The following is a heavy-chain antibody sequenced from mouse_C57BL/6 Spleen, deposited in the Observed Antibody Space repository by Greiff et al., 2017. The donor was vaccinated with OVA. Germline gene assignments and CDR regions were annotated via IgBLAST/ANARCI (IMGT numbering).Heavy chain of an antibody. CDR2: IWSDGST. CDR3: ARTHDYGSSYPYYYAMDY. V-gene: IGHV2-6*03. Sequence: VQVVESGPGLVAPSQSLSLPFTFSGFSLTSYGVHWVRQPPGKGLEWLVVIWSDGSTTYNSALKSRLSISKDNSKSQVFLKMNSLQTDDTAMYYCARTHDYGSSYPYYYAMDYWGQGTSVTVSS. J-gene: IGHJ4*01. CDR1: GFSLTSYG. D-gene: IGHD1-1*01.